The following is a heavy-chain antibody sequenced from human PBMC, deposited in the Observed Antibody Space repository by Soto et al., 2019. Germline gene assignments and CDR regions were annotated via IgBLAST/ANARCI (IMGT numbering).Heavy chain of an antibody. CDR1: GFTVSSIY. V-gene: IGHV3-21*01. D-gene: IGHD2-2*01. CDR3: ARNRRYCSSTSCYLYYYYGMDV. J-gene: IGHJ6*02. CDR2: ISSSSSYI. Sequence: GWSLRLSCAASGFTVSSIYMRWVRQAPGKGLEWVSSISSSSSYIYYADSVKVRFTISRDSAKNSLYLQMNSLRAEDTAVYYCARNRRYCSSTSCYLYYYYGMDVWGQGTTVTVSS.